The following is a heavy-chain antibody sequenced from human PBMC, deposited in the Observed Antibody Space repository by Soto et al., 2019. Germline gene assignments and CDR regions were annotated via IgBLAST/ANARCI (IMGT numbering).Heavy chain of an antibody. CDR2: ISSSSSYI. CDR3: ARDLVGDTAMVYYYYGMDV. V-gene: IGHV3-21*01. J-gene: IGHJ6*02. Sequence: PGGSLRLSCAASGFTFSSYSMNWVRQAPGKGLEWVSSISSSSSYIYYADSVKGRFTISRDNAKNSLYLQMNSLRAEDTAVYYCARDLVGDTAMVYYYYGMDVWGQGTTVTVSS. D-gene: IGHD5-18*01. CDR1: GFTFSSYS.